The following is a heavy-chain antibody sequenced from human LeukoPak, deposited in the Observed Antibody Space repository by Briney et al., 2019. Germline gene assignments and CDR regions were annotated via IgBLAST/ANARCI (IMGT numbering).Heavy chain of an antibody. CDR1: GFTFSSYA. CDR2: ISGSAGSP. CDR3: AKRNYYDSSGYFDY. D-gene: IGHD3-22*01. J-gene: IGHJ4*02. Sequence: TGGSLRLSCAASGFTFSSYAMSWFRQAPWKGLGWVTAISGSAGSPYYADSVKGRYTISRDNPKNTLYLQMNSLRAEDTAVYYCAKRNYYDSSGYFDYWGQGTLVTVSS. V-gene: IGHV3-23*01.